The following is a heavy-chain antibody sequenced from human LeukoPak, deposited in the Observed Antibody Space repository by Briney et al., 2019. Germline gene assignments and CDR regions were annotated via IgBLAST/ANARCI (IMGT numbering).Heavy chain of an antibody. J-gene: IGHJ3*02. CDR2: ISAYNGHR. D-gene: IGHD3-22*01. CDR1: GYTFSDHG. V-gene: IGHV1-18*01. CDR3: ARTGSRYDSSGHLGAFDI. Sequence: ASVKVSCKASGYTFSDHGVSWVRQAPGQGLEWMAWISAYNGHRKYAQNLQGRVSMTTDTSTNTAYVELRSLKSDDTAVYYCARTGSRYDSSGHLGAFDIWGQGTVVTVSS.